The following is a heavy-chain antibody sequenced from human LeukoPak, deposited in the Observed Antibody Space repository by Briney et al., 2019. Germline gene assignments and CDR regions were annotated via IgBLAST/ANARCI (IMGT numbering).Heavy chain of an antibody. Sequence: ASVKVSCKASGYTFTSYYMHWVRQAPGQGLEWMGIINPSGGSTSYAQKFQGRVTMTRDTSTSTVYMELSSLRSEDTAVYYCARPQITGSSGLYYFDYWGQGTLVTVSS. D-gene: IGHD3-22*01. CDR1: GYTFTSYY. CDR2: INPSGGST. J-gene: IGHJ4*02. CDR3: ARPQITGSSGLYYFDY. V-gene: IGHV1-46*01.